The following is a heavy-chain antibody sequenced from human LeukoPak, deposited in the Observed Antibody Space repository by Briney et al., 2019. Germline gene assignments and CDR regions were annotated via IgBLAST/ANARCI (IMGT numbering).Heavy chain of an antibody. V-gene: IGHV1-46*01. CDR2: INPSGITT. J-gene: IGHJ5*02. Sequence: ASVKVSCKASGFTFTSYWMHWVRQAPGQGLEWMGVINPSGITTIYAQKFQGRVTLTRDTSTSTVHMELSSLRSEDTAVYYCARDNSVTLTWWFDPWGQGTLFTVSS. CDR3: ARDNSVTLTWWFDP. D-gene: IGHD4-4*01. CDR1: GFTFTSYW.